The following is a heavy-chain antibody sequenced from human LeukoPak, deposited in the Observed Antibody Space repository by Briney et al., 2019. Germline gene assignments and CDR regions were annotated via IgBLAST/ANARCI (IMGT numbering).Heavy chain of an antibody. D-gene: IGHD6-19*01. CDR3: ARGTLYSGWSYYFDY. J-gene: IGHJ4*02. V-gene: IGHV4-39*07. CDR1: GGSISLSYYY. CDR2: VYYSGTT. Sequence: PSETLSLTCSVSGGSISLSYYYWGWIRQPPGKALEWIGSVYYSGTTSYNPSLKSRATISVDMSKNHFSPRLSSVTAADTAMYYCARGTLYSGWSYYFDYWGQGSQVTVSS.